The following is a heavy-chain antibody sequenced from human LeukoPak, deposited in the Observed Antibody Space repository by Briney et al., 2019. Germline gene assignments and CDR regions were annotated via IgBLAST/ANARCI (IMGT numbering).Heavy chain of an antibody. D-gene: IGHD2-2*01. J-gene: IGHJ5*02. CDR3: AKHHIVVVPAASGNWFDP. V-gene: IGHV3-30*18. CDR2: ISYDGSNK. CDR1: GFTFSSYG. Sequence: PGGSLRLSCAASGFTFSSYGMHWVRQAPGKGLEWVAVISYDGSNKYYADSVKGRFTISRDNSKNTLYLQMNSLRAEDTAVYYCAKHHIVVVPAASGNWFDPWGQGTLVTVSS.